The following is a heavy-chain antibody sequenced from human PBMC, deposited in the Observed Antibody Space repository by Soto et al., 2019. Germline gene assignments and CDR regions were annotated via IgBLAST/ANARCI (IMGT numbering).Heavy chain of an antibody. Sequence: GAAVKVSCKASGGTFSSYAISWLRESPGQGLEWMGGIIPIFGTANYAQKFQGRVTMTADESTSTAYMELSSLRSEDAAVYYCSRAEWYSSSSGVGYYGMDVWGQGTTVPVSS. V-gene: IGHV1-69*13. D-gene: IGHD6-6*01. CDR2: IIPIFGTA. CDR1: GGTFSSYA. J-gene: IGHJ6*02. CDR3: SRAEWYSSSSGVGYYGMDV.